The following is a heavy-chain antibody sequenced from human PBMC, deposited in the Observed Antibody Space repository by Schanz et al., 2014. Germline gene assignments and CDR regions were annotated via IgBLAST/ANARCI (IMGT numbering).Heavy chain of an antibody. J-gene: IGHJ5*02. D-gene: IGHD3-10*01. Sequence: QLQLQESGPGLVKPSETLSLTCTVSGGSISSTFYYWGWIRQPPGKGLDWIGTISYSGSTYYNPSLKSRVTISVDTSKNQFSVKLNCVTAADTAVYYCANSMVRGVRMSDNWFGPWGQGTLVSVSS. CDR2: ISYSGST. CDR1: GGSISSTFYY. CDR3: ANSMVRGVRMSDNWFGP. V-gene: IGHV4-39*01.